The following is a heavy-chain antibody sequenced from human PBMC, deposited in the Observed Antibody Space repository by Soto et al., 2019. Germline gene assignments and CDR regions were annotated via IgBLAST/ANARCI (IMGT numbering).Heavy chain of an antibody. CDR3: ARFSLYCSGGSCYRVPSGIDY. CDR2: IYPGDSDT. V-gene: IGHV5-51*01. J-gene: IGHJ4*02. Sequence: GESLKISCKGSGYSFTSYWIGWVRQMPGKGLEWMGIIYPGDSDTRYSPSFQGQVTISADKSISTAYLQWSSLKASDTAMYYCARFSLYCSGGSCYRVPSGIDYWGQGTLVTVSS. D-gene: IGHD2-15*01. CDR1: GYSFTSYW.